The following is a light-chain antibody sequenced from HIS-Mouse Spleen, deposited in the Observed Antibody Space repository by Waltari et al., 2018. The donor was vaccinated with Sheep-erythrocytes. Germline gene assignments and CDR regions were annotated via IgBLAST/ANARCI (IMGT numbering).Light chain of an antibody. CDR1: SRDAGGYSY. Sequence: QSALTQPRSVSGSPGPSVPLPCTGTSRDAGGYSYVPRYQPPPGKAPKRMIYDVSKRPSGVPDRFTGSKSGNTASLTISGLQAEDEADYYCCSYAGSYNHVFATGTKVTVL. V-gene: IGLV2-11*01. CDR2: DVS. J-gene: IGLJ1*01. CDR3: CSYAGSYNHV.